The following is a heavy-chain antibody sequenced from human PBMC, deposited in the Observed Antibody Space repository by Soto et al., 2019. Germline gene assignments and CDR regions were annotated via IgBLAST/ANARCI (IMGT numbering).Heavy chain of an antibody. J-gene: IGHJ6*02. V-gene: IGHV4-34*01. CDR3: ARYCSGGSCYSIFRGGYGMDV. Sequence: SSETLSLTGAVYGGAFSGYYWSWIRQPPGRGLEWIGELNHSGSTNYNPSLTSRVTISVDTSKTQFSLKLSSVTAADTAVYYCARYCSGGSCYSIFRGGYGMDVWGQGTTGTVSS. CDR2: LNHSGST. D-gene: IGHD2-15*01. CDR1: GGAFSGYY.